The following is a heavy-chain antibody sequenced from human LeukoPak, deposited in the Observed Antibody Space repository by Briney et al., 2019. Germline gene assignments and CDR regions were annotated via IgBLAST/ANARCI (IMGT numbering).Heavy chain of an antibody. Sequence: GAALQISCKGAGCSFTSYWIGWVLQMPGKGLEWMGIIYPGDSDTRYSPSFQGQVTISADKSISTAYLQWSSLKASDTAMYYCARLEYCSGGSCYGFSYFDYWGQGTLVTVSS. CDR2: IYPGDSDT. D-gene: IGHD2-15*01. CDR3: ARLEYCSGGSCYGFSYFDY. V-gene: IGHV5-51*01. J-gene: IGHJ4*02. CDR1: GCSFTSYW.